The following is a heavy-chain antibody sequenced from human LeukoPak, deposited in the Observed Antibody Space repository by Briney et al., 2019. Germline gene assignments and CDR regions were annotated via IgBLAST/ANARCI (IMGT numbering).Heavy chain of an antibody. CDR2: IYTSGST. Sequence: SETLSLICTVSGGSISSYYWSWIRQPAGKGLEWIGRIYTSGSTNYNPSLKSRVTMSVDTSKNQFPLKLSSVTAADTAVYYRARVNPSTVSYYFDYWGQGTLVTVSS. CDR1: GGSISSYY. D-gene: IGHD4-17*01. J-gene: IGHJ4*02. CDR3: ARVNPSTVSYYFDY. V-gene: IGHV4-4*07.